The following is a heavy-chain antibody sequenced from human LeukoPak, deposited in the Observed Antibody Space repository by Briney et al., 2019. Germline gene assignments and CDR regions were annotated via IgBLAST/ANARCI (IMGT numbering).Heavy chain of an antibody. Sequence: GGSLRLSCAASGFTFSSYWMNWVRQAPGKGLEWVANIKPDGSERYYVDSVKGRFSISRDSANNSVYLQMNSLRVEDTAVYYCARGEIWFGQLFLSWGQGTLVTVSS. CDR2: IKPDGSER. CDR3: ARGEIWFGQLFLS. D-gene: IGHD3-10*01. V-gene: IGHV3-7*01. J-gene: IGHJ5*02. CDR1: GFTFSSYW.